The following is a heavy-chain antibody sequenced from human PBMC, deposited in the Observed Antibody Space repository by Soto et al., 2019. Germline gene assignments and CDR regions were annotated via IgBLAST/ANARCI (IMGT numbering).Heavy chain of an antibody. CDR2: IYYSGST. J-gene: IGHJ6*02. Sequence: PSETVSGTCAVSGGSGSSGSYYWSWIRQPPGKGLEWIGYIYYSGSTNYNPSLKSRVTISVDTSKNQFSLKLSSVTAVDTAVYYCARGVELDPYYYYGMDVWGQGTTVTVSS. CDR1: GGSGSSGSYY. CDR3: ARGVELDPYYYYGMDV. V-gene: IGHV4-61*01. D-gene: IGHD1-26*01.